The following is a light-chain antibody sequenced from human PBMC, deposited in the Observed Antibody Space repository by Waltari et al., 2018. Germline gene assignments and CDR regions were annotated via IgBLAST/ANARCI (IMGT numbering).Light chain of an antibody. CDR2: HAS. CDR1: QSVSGF. J-gene: IGKJ1*01. CDR3: QNHEKLPAT. V-gene: IGKV3-20*01. Sequence: EIVLTQSPGTLSLSPGERATLACRASQSVSGFLAWYQQKPGQAPRLLIYHASNRATGIPDRFSGSGSGTDFGLTISRLEPEDFAVYYCQNHEKLPATFGQGTKVEI.